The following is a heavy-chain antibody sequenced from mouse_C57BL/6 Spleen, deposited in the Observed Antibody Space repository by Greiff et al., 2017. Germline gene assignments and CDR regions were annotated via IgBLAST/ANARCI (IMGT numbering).Heavy chain of an antibody. J-gene: IGHJ4*01. CDR2: IDPSDSYT. Sequence: QVQLQQPGAELVRPGTSVKLSCKASGYTFTSYWMHWVKQRPGQGLEWIGVIDPSDSYTNYNQKFKGKATLTVDTSSSTAYMQLSSLTSEDSAVYYCARGYYVFLYAMDYWGQGTSGTVSS. CDR1: GYTFTSYW. CDR3: ARGYYVFLYAMDY. D-gene: IGHD2-3*01. V-gene: IGHV1-59*01.